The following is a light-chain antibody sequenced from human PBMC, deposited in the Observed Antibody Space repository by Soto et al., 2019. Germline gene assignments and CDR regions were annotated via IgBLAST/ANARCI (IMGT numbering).Light chain of an antibody. CDR2: GAS. CDR1: QSVSSNF. CDR3: RQYGRSLASA. J-gene: IGKJ4*01. Sequence: EIVLTQSPGTLSLSPGERVTLSCRASQSVSSNFLAWYQEKPGQAPRLLIYGASSRATGIPDRFSGSGSGTDFTLTISTLEPEDFAVYYCRQYGRSLASAIGGGTKVDIK. V-gene: IGKV3-20*01.